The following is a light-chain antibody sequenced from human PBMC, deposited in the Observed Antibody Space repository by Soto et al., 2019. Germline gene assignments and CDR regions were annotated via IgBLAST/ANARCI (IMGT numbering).Light chain of an antibody. CDR2: EVS. J-gene: IGLJ1*01. CDR1: SSDVGGYDY. V-gene: IGLV2-8*01. Sequence: QSVRSRPPSASGSPGQAFTISCTGTSSDVGGYDYVSWYQQHPGKAPKLMIYEVSKRPSGVPDRFSGSKSGNTASLTVSGLQAEDEADYCCSSYAGSSTYVFGNGTKVT. CDR3: SSYAGSSTYV.